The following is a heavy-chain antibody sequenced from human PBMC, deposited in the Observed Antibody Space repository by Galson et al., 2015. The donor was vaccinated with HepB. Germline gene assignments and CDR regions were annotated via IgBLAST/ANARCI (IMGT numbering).Heavy chain of an antibody. D-gene: IGHD3-10*01. CDR3: ARRAVRGPKGPDPFDI. Sequence: SETLSLTCAVYGGSFSGYYWSWIRQPPGKGLEWIGEINHSGSTNYNPSLKSRVTISVDTSKNQFSLKLSSVTAADTAVYYCARRAVRGPKGPDPFDIWGQGTMVTVSS. CDR2: INHSGST. J-gene: IGHJ3*02. CDR1: GGSFSGYY. V-gene: IGHV4-34*01.